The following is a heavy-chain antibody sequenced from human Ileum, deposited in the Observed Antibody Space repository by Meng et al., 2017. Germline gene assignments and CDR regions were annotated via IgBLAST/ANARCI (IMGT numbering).Heavy chain of an antibody. CDR3: ARGRLPGEYRGFDY. D-gene: IGHD3-10*01. Sequence: QVQLQESGPGLVKPSQTLSLTCRVSGASLSTGGYYWGWIRQQPGKGLEWIGYSYYDGSSYYNPSLKSRVTISEDTSRNQFSLNLSSVTAADTAVYYCARGRLPGEYRGFDYWGQGTLVTVSS. CDR1: GASLSTGGYY. J-gene: IGHJ4*02. V-gene: IGHV4-31*03. CDR2: SYYDGSS.